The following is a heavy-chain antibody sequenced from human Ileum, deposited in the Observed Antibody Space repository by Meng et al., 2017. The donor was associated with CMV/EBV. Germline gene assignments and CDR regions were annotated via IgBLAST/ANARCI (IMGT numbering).Heavy chain of an antibody. Sequence: GESLKISCATSGFTFRNAWMSWVRQAPGKGLEWVSSISSSNTYIYYADSVKGRFTISRDNAKNSLYLQMNSLRAEDTALYYCARDDAQYYYDSSGSLDYWGQGTLVTVSS. V-gene: IGHV3-21*01. J-gene: IGHJ4*02. CDR1: GFTFRNAW. D-gene: IGHD3-22*01. CDR2: ISSSNTYI. CDR3: ARDDAQYYYDSSGSLDY.